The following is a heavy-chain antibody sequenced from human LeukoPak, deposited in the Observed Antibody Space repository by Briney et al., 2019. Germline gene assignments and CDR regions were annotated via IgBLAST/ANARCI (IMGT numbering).Heavy chain of an antibody. CDR1: GGSFSGYY. CDR3: ASDDYGDLVNAFDI. Sequence: SETLSLTCAVYGGSFSGYYWSWIRQPPGKGLEWIGEINHSGGTNYNPSLKSRVTISLDTPKNHFSLKLTSVTAADTAVYYCASDDYGDLVNAFDIWGQGTMVTVSS. J-gene: IGHJ3*02. D-gene: IGHD4-17*01. V-gene: IGHV4-34*01. CDR2: INHSGGT.